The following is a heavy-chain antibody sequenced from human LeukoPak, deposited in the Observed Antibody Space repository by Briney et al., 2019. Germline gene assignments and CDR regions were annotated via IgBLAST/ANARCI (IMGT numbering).Heavy chain of an antibody. CDR3: ARGAAGYSYG. J-gene: IGHJ4*02. Sequence: PSETLSLTCTVSGGSISSYYWSWIRQPPEKGLEWIGHIYYSGSTNYNPSLKSRLTISIDTSKNQFSLRLSSVTAADTAVYYCARGAAGYSYGWGQGTLVTVSS. D-gene: IGHD5-18*01. CDR2: IYYSGST. CDR1: GGSISSYY. V-gene: IGHV4-59*01.